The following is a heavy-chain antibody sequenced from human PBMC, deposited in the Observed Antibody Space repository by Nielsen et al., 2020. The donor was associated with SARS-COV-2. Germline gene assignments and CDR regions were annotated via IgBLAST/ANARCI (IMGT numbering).Heavy chain of an antibody. CDR2: INHSGST. J-gene: IGHJ5*02. D-gene: IGHD3-10*01. CDR3: ARGPLTYYYGSGSYPNWFDP. Sequence: WIRQPPGKGLEWIGEINHSGSTNYNPSLKSRGTISVDTSKNQFSLKPSSVTAADTAVYYCARGPLTYYYGSGSYPNWFDPWGQGTLVTVSS. V-gene: IGHV4-34*01.